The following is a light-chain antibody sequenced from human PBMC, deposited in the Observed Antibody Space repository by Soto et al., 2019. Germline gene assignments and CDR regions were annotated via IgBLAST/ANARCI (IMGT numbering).Light chain of an antibody. CDR1: SRDVGSYNY. CDR2: EVY. J-gene: IGLJ1*01. V-gene: IGLV2-8*01. Sequence: QSVLTQPPSASGSPGQSVTISCTGTSRDVGSYNYVSWYQQHPGKAPKLMIYEVYKRPSGVPDRFSGSKSGNTASLTVSGLQAEDEADYYCSSYAGTNRVFGTGTQLTVL. CDR3: SSYAGTNRV.